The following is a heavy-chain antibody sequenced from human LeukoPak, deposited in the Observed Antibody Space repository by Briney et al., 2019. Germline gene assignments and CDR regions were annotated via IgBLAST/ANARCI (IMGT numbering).Heavy chain of an antibody. CDR1: GFTFSRYG. J-gene: IGHJ4*02. D-gene: IGHD3-9*01. V-gene: IGHV3-30*02. CDR2: IRYDGSNK. Sequence: PGGSLRLSCAASGFTFSRYGMHWVRQAPGKGLEWVAFIRYDGSNKYYADSVKGRFTISRDNSKNTLYLQMNSLRAEDTAVYYCAKDLSEYYDILTGCDYWGQGTLVTVSS. CDR3: AKDLSEYYDILTGCDY.